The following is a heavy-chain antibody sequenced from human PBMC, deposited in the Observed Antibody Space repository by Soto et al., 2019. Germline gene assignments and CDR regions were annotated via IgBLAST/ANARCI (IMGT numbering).Heavy chain of an antibody. V-gene: IGHV1-18*01. CDR1: GYTFTSYG. J-gene: IGHJ6*02. Sequence: EASVKVSCKASGYTFTSYGISWVRQAPGQGLEWMGWISAYNGNTNYAQKLQGRVTMTTDTSTSTAYMELRSLRSDDTAVYYCARNYDSSGPQYGMDVWGQGTTVTVSS. CDR3: ARNYDSSGPQYGMDV. D-gene: IGHD3-22*01. CDR2: ISAYNGNT.